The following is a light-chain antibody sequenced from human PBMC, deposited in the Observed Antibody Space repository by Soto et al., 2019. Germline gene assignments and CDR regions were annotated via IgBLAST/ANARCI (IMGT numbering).Light chain of an antibody. CDR1: QDIRTD. J-gene: IGKJ1*01. CDR2: SAS. V-gene: IGKV1-6*01. CDR3: LQDFNYPWT. Sequence: AIQMTQSPSSLSASVGDRVTITCRASQDIRTDLGWYQQKPGKAPKLLIYSASSLQSGVPSRFTGTAPGTDFTLTISSLQPEDFATYYCLQDFNYPWTFGQGTKVDIK.